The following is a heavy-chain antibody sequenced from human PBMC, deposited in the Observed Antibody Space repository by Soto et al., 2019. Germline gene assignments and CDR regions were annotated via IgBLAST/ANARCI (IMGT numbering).Heavy chain of an antibody. Sequence: GGSLRLSCAAPGLTMSTYAMSWVRQAPGKGLEWVSTIAGGDIFYADSVKGRFTISIDNSKNLLFLQMNSLTADDTATSYCAKDRLKGDGGYDGFDVWGQGTTVTVSS. CDR2: IAGGDI. J-gene: IGHJ3*01. CDR1: GLTMSTYA. CDR3: AKDRLKGDGGYDGFDV. D-gene: IGHD5-12*01. V-gene: IGHV3-23*05.